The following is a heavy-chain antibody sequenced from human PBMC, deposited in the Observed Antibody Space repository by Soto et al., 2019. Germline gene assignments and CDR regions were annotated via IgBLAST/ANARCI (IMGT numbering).Heavy chain of an antibody. CDR2: IWYDGSNK. V-gene: IGHV3-33*01. Sequence: GGSLRLSCAASGFTFSSYGMHWVRQAPGKGLEWVAVIWYDGSNKYYADSVKGRFTISRDNSKNTLYLQMNSLRAEDTAVYYCARDYSIAAAGNSYYYYYMDVWGKGTTVTVSS. CDR1: GFTFSSYG. D-gene: IGHD6-13*01. CDR3: ARDYSIAAAGNSYYYYYMDV. J-gene: IGHJ6*03.